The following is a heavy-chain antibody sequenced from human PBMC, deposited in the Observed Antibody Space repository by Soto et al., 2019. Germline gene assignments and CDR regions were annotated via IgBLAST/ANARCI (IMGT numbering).Heavy chain of an antibody. D-gene: IGHD3-16*01. Sequence: EVQLLESGGGLEQPGGSLRLSCAPSGFTFRSSAMSWVRQAPGKGLEWVSGISGNGDDTNYADAVKGRFTISRDNSKNTLYLRLDSLRAEDTAIYYCAKPQYRNAYGSFNDWGQGTLVTVAS. V-gene: IGHV3-23*01. CDR1: GFTFRSSA. CDR3: AKPQYRNAYGSFND. CDR2: ISGNGDDT. J-gene: IGHJ4*02.